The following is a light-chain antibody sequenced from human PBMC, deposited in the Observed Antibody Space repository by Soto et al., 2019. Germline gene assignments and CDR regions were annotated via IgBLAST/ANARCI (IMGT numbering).Light chain of an antibody. Sequence: EIVMTQSPATLSVSPGERATGSCRASQSVSSNLAWYQQNPGQAPRLLRYGASTRATGIPSRFSCSGSGREFTLTIGGLQAEDCAIYYCSRYNNWPRTFGQWNKLEIK. J-gene: IGKJ2*01. CDR3: SRYNNWPRT. CDR1: QSVSSN. V-gene: IGKV3-15*01. CDR2: GAS.